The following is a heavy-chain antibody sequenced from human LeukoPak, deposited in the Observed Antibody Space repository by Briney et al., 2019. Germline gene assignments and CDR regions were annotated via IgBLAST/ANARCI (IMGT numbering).Heavy chain of an antibody. D-gene: IGHD6-13*01. V-gene: IGHV1-18*01. CDR1: GYTFTSYG. CDR2: ISAYNGNT. J-gene: IGHJ4*02. CDR3: ARDQQQLVLDY. Sequence: ASVKVSCKASGYTFTSYGISWVRQAPGQGREWMGWISAYNGNTNYALKLQGRVTMTTDTSTSTAYMELRSLRSDDTAVYYCARDQQQLVLDYWGQGTLVTVSS.